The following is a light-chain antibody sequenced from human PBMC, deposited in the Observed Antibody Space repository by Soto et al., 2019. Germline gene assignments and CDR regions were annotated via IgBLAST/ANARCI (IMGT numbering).Light chain of an antibody. CDR2: GAS. CDR3: QQYGSSPRT. CDR1: QSVSSNF. Sequence: EIVLTQSPGTLSLSPGERATLSCRASQSVSSNFLAWYQQKPGQAPRLLIYGASKRATGIPDRFSGSGSGTDFTLTIRRMETEDFAVYYCQQYGSSPRTFGQGTKVDIK. J-gene: IGKJ1*01. V-gene: IGKV3-20*01.